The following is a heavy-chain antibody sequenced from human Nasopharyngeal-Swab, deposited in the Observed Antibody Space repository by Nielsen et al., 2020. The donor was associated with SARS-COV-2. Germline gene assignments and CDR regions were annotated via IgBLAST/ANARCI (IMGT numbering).Heavy chain of an antibody. Sequence: SETLSLTCTVSGGSISSGDYYWSWIRQPPGKGLEWIGYIYYSGSTYYNPSLKSRVTISVDTSKNQFSLKLSSVTAADTAVYYCATPRNDFWSGFDYWGQGTLVTVSS. CDR2: IYYSGST. V-gene: IGHV4-30-4*01. CDR3: ATPRNDFWSGFDY. CDR1: GGSISSGDYY. D-gene: IGHD3-3*01. J-gene: IGHJ4*02.